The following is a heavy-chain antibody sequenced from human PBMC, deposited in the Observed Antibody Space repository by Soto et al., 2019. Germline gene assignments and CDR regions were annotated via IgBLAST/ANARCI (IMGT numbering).Heavy chain of an antibody. V-gene: IGHV4-59*08. CDR2: IYYSGST. D-gene: IGHD3-10*01. J-gene: IGHJ3*02. CDR3: ARRRLWFGEFHAFDI. CDR1: VGSINSYY. Sequence: SETLSLTCNVSVGSINSYYWSWIRQPPGKGLEWIGYIYYSGSTNYNPSLKSRVTISVDTSKNQFSLKLSSVTAADTAVYYCARRRLWFGEFHAFDIWGQGTMVTVSS.